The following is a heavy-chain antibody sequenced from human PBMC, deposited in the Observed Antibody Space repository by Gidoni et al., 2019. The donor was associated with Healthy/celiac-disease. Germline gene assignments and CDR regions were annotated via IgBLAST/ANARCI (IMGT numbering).Heavy chain of an antibody. CDR2: IWYDGSNK. CDR3: ARSPGHIVATLDY. J-gene: IGHJ4*02. D-gene: IGHD5-12*01. V-gene: IGHV3-33*01. CDR1: GFTFSSYG. Sequence: QVQLVESGGGVVQPGRSLRLSCAASGFTFSSYGMHWVRQAPGKGLEWVAVIWYDGSNKYYADSVKGRFTISRDNSKNTLYLQMNSLRAEDTAVYYCARSPGHIVATLDYWGQGTLVTVSS.